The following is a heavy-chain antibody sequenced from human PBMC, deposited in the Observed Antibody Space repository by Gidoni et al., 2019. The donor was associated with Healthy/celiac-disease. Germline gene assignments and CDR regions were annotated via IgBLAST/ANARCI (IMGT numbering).Heavy chain of an antibody. CDR2: ISSSSSYI. Sequence: EVQLVESGGGLVKPGGSLRLSCAASGFTFSSDSMNWVRQAPGKGLEWGSSISSSSSYIYYADSVKGRFTISRDNAKNSLYLQMNSLRAEDTAVYYCARSERVIWSGYYLYYFDYWGQGTLVTVSS. D-gene: IGHD3-3*01. J-gene: IGHJ4*02. V-gene: IGHV3-21*01. CDR3: ARSERVIWSGYYLYYFDY. CDR1: GFTFSSDS.